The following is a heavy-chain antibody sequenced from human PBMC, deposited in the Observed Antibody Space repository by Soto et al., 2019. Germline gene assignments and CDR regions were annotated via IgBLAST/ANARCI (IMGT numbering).Heavy chain of an antibody. J-gene: IGHJ6*02. CDR1: GYTFTSYD. V-gene: IGHV1-8*01. CDR2: MNPNSGKT. Sequence: QVQLVQSGAEVKKPGASVKVSCKASGYTFTSYDINWVRQATGQGLEWMGGMNPNSGKTGYAQKVXGXGXWTRNTAISTGYMALSSLRSEATAVYYCARWPDGYYYCGMDVWGQGTTVTVSS. CDR3: ARWPDGYYYCGMDV.